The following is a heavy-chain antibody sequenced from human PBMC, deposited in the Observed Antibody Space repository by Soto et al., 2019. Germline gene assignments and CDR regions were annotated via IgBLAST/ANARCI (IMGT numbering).Heavy chain of an antibody. V-gene: IGHV1-69*06. CDR1: GDTFSSYA. J-gene: IGHJ6*02. Sequence: QVQLVQSGAEVKKPGSSVNVSCTASGDTFSSYAISWVRQAPGQGLEWMGGFIPIFGTANYAQKFQGRVTITADKSTSTAYMELSSLRSEDTAVYYCARIEGLQPVGYGMDFWGQGTTVTVSS. CDR2: FIPIFGTA. D-gene: IGHD4-4*01. CDR3: ARIEGLQPVGYGMDF.